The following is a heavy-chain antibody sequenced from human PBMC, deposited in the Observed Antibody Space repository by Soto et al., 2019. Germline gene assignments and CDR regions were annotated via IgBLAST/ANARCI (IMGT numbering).Heavy chain of an antibody. V-gene: IGHV3-11*06. D-gene: IGHD2-21*01. CDR3: VRGGGGGQFDS. CDR1: GFTFSDFY. J-gene: IGHJ4*02. CDR2: ISPKSNYR. Sequence: PGGSLRLSCEASGFTFSDFYMSWIRQAPGKGLEWLSYISPKSNYREYAGSVKGRHTISRDNAKNSLSLQMNSLRVEDTAVYYCVRGGGGGQFDSWGQGALVTVSS.